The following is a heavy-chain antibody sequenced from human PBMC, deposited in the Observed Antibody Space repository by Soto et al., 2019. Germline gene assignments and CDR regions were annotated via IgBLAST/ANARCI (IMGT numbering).Heavy chain of an antibody. D-gene: IGHD5-12*01. CDR3: ARHQWLRFGDYYYMDV. CDR2: IYYSGST. CDR1: GGSISSYY. J-gene: IGHJ6*03. Sequence: PSETLSLTCTVSGGSISSYYWSWIRQPPGKGLEWIGYIYYSGSTNYNPSLKSRVTISVDTSKNQFSLKLSSVTAADTAVYYCARHQWLRFGDYYYMDVWGKGTTVTVSS. V-gene: IGHV4-59*08.